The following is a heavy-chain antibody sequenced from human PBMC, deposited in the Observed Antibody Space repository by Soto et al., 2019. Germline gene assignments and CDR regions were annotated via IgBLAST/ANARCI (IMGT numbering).Heavy chain of an antibody. J-gene: IGHJ4*02. V-gene: IGHV4-38-2*01. CDR3: ASLEGIAAAGDY. Sequence: QPPGKGLEWIGSIYHSGSTYYNPSLKSRVTISVDTSKNQFSLKLSSVTAADTAVYYCASLEGIAAAGDYWGQGTLVTVSS. CDR2: IYHSGST. D-gene: IGHD6-13*01.